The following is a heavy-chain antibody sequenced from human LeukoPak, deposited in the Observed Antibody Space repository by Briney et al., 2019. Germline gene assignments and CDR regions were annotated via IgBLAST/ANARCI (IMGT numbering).Heavy chain of an antibody. V-gene: IGHV1-2*02. D-gene: IGHD3-3*01. CDR3: TTESRPRGLFLSGSGYMFDY. Sequence: GASVKVSCKASGYTFTGYYMHWVRQAPGQGLEWMGWINPKSGGTNYAQKFQGRVTMTRDTSISTVYMELNSLKTEDTAVYYCTTESRPRGLFLSGSGYMFDYWGQGTLVTVSS. J-gene: IGHJ4*02. CDR1: GYTFTGYY. CDR2: INPKSGGT.